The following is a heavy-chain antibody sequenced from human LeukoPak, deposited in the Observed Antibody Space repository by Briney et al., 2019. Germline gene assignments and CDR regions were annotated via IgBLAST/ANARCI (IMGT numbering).Heavy chain of an antibody. J-gene: IGHJ5*02. CDR2: IYHSGST. CDR1: GGSISSSNW. V-gene: IGHV4-4*02. CDR3: ARDSYYDFWSGHSNWFDP. Sequence: SETLPLTCAVSGGSISSSNWWSWVRQPPGKGLEWIGEIYHSGSTNYNPSLKSRVTISVDKSKNQFSLKLSSVTAADTAVYYCARDSYYDFWSGHSNWFDPWGQGTLVTVSS. D-gene: IGHD3-3*01.